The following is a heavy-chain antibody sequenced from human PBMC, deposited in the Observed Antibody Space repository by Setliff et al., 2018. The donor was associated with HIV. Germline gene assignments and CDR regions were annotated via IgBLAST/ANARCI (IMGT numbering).Heavy chain of an antibody. CDR3: ERARLPCIGTAVGPRDNCLDP. CDR2: SIPLFGTT. J-gene: IGHJ5*02. Sequence: SVKVSCKASGDTFNNCAVTWVRQAPGQGLEWMGGSIPLFGTTNYAQKFQGRVTLTTDELMKTAYMELSSLRSEDTAVNYCERARLPCIGTAVGPRDNCLDPWGQGTRVTVSS. V-gene: IGHV1-69*05. CDR1: GDTFNNCA. D-gene: IGHD1-26*01.